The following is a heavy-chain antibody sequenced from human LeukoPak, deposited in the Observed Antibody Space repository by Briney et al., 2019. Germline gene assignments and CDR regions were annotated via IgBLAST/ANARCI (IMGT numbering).Heavy chain of an antibody. CDR2: IYSGGST. CDR3: ARSRGDYYDSSGYYFECYFDY. D-gene: IGHD3-22*01. V-gene: IGHV3-66*01. J-gene: IGHJ4*02. Sequence: GGSLRLSCAASGFTVSSNYMSWVRQAPGKELEWVSVIYSGGSTYYADSVKGRFTISRDNSKNTLYLQMNSLRAEDTAVYYCARSRGDYYDSSGYYFECYFDYWGQGTLVTVSS. CDR1: GFTVSSNY.